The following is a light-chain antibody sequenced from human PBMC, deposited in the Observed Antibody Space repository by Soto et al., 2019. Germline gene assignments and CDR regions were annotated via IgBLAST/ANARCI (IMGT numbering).Light chain of an antibody. CDR1: EGISSY. V-gene: IGKV1-9*01. CDR3: LKLIRYPLT. CDR2: TAS. J-gene: IGKJ4*02. Sequence: IQLTQSPSSLSASVGDRVAITCRASEGISSYLAWYQEKPGKVPKLLIDTASTLQNGVPSRFSASGSGTEFTLTISSLQPEDFAPYYCLKLIRYPLTFGGGTRVEIK.